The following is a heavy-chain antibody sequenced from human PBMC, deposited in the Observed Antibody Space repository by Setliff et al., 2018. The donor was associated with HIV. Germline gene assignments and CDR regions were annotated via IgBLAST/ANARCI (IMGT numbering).Heavy chain of an antibody. V-gene: IGHV4-39*01. CDR3: ARGSYRGSGYFVRYFDS. Sequence: PSETLSLTCTVSGDSITNSMHYWSWIRQPPGKGLEFIGSIHYNDGKTYYNAALRSRVTISADTSKNQFSLKLNSVTAADTAVYYCARGSYRGSGYFVRYFDSWAQGMLVTVSS. D-gene: IGHD3-3*01. J-gene: IGHJ4*02. CDR2: IHYNDGKT. CDR1: GDSITNSMHY.